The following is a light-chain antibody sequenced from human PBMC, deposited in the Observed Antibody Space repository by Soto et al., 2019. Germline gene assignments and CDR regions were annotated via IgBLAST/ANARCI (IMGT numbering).Light chain of an antibody. J-gene: IGKJ1*01. CDR1: QSVSSN. CDR3: QQYNNWPPWT. V-gene: IGKV3-15*01. Sequence: EIVMTQSPATLSVSPGERATLSCRASQSVSSNLAWYQQKPGQAPRLLIYGASTRATGIPARFSGSGSGTEFTLTISSLPSEDFAVYYCQQYNNWPPWTFGQGTTVAIK. CDR2: GAS.